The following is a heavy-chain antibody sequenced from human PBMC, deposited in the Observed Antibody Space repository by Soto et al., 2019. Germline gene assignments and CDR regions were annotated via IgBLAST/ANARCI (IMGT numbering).Heavy chain of an antibody. J-gene: IGHJ4*02. Sequence: QLQLQESGPGLVKPSETLSLTCTVSGGSISSSSYYWGWIRQPPGKGLEWIGSIYYSGSTYYNPSRKSRVTIAVDTSQNQFSLKLSSVPAADTAVYYCARHTPAISISDHWGQGTLVTVSS. CDR3: ARHTPAISISDH. D-gene: IGHD2-15*01. V-gene: IGHV4-39*01. CDR1: GGSISSSSYY. CDR2: IYYSGST.